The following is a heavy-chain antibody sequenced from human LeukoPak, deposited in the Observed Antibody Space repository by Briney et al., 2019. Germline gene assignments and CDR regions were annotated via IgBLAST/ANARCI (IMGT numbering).Heavy chain of an antibody. CDR3: AKGPRPDLTVAHTVEN. CDR2: ISSRGDST. V-gene: IGHV3-23*01. J-gene: IGHJ4*02. CDR1: GFTFSNYA. Sequence: PGGSLRLSCAASGFTFSNYAMSWVRQAPERGLEWVSTISSRGDSTYDADSVKGRFAISRDNSKNSLYLQMNNVRVGDTAVYYCAKGPRPDLTVAHTVENWGQGTLVTVSS. D-gene: IGHD4-23*01.